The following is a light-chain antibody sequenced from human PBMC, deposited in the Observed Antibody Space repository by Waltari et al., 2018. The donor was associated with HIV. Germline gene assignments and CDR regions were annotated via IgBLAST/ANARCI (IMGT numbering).Light chain of an antibody. J-gene: IGLJ2*01. CDR3: SSYAGTNRL. Sequence: QSALTQPPSASGSPGQSVTISCTGISSDVGGYKYVSWYQHHPGKAPKLMIDEDNRRPSGVPDRLSGSKSGNTASLTVSGHQADDEADYYCSSYAGTNRLFGGGTKLTVL. V-gene: IGLV2-8*01. CDR2: EDN. CDR1: SSDVGGYKY.